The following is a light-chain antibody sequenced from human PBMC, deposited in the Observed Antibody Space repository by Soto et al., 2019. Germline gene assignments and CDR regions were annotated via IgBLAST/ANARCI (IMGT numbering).Light chain of an antibody. J-gene: IGKJ4*01. CDR1: HSVGSN. CDR2: GAS. CDR3: QQYKQWPVA. V-gene: IGKV3-15*01. Sequence: VMTQSPTTLSVSPGERATLSCRASHSVGSNLAWYQQNPGQAPRLLIYGASSRATGAPARFSGSGSATQFTLTISSLQSEDFGFYYCQQYKQWPVAFGGGTKVEIK.